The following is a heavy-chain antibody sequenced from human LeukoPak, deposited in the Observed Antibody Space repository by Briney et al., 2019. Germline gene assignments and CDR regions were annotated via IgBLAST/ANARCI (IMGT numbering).Heavy chain of an antibody. D-gene: IGHD4-11*01. V-gene: IGHV3-21*01. CDR3: ARRTTPKPYDY. CDR2: ISSSSSYI. Sequence: GRSLRLSCAASGFTFSSYSMNWVRQAPGKGLEWVSSISSSSSYIYYADSVKGRFTISRDNAKNSLYLQMNSLRAEDTAVYYCARRTTPKPYDYWGQGTLVTVSS. CDR1: GFTFSSYS. J-gene: IGHJ4*02.